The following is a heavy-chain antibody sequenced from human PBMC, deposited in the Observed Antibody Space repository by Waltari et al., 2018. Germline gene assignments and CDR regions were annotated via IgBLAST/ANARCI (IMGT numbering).Heavy chain of an antibody. CDR1: GFTVSSHS. D-gene: IGHD1-26*01. J-gene: IGHJ4*02. Sequence: EVPLVESGGGLIQPGGSLRLSCAASGFTVSSHSDSWGRQAPGKGLEWVSVIYSGGSTYYADSVKGRFTISRDNSKNTLYLQMNSLRAEDTAVYYCATGGIVGAVERYYFDYWGQGTLVTVSS. CDR3: ATGGIVGAVERYYFDY. CDR2: IYSGGST. V-gene: IGHV3-53*01.